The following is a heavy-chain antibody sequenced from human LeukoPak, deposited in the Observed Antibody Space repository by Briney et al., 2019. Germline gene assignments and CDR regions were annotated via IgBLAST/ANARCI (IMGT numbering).Heavy chain of an antibody. V-gene: IGHV4-39*07. CDR2: IYCSGST. J-gene: IGHJ4*02. CDR3: ARVGDGYRSKQQTPEFDY. CDR1: GGSISSSSYY. D-gene: IGHD5-24*01. Sequence: PSETLSLTCTVSGGSISSSSYYWGWIRQPPGKGLEWIGSIYCSGSTYYNPSLKSRVTISVDTSKNQFSLKLSSVTAADTAVYYCARVGDGYRSKQQTPEFDYWGQGTLVTVSS.